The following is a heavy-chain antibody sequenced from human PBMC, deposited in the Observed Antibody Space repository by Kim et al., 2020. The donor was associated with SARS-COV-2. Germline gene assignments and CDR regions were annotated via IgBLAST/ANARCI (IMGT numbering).Heavy chain of an antibody. V-gene: IGHV4-39*01. CDR3: ARGSREPLGGGGKGPVRY. CDR2: IYYSGST. Sequence: SETLSLTCTVSGGSISSSSYYWGWIRQPPGKGLEWIGSIYYSGSTYYNPSLKSRVTISVDTSKNQFSLKLSSVTAADTAVYYCARGSREPLGGGGKGPVRYWGQGPLVTVSS. D-gene: IGHD2-15*01. J-gene: IGHJ4*02. CDR1: GGSISSSSYY.